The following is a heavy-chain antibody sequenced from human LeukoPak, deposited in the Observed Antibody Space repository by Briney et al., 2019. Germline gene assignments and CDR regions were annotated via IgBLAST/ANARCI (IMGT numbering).Heavy chain of an antibody. Sequence: ASAKVSCKASGYTFTGYYMYWVRQAPGQGLEWMGRINPNSGGTNYAQKFQGRVTMTRDTSISTAYMELSRLRSDDTAVYYCATPRWYSSSSPGVDSWGQGTLVTVSS. D-gene: IGHD6-6*01. CDR1: GYTFTGYY. J-gene: IGHJ4*02. V-gene: IGHV1-2*02. CDR3: ATPRWYSSSSPGVDS. CDR2: INPNSGGT.